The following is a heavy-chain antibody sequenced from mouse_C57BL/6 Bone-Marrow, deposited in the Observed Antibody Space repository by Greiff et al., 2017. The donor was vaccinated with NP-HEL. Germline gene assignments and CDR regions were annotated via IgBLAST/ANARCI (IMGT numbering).Heavy chain of an antibody. J-gene: IGHJ2*01. D-gene: IGHD1-1*01. CDR2: IDPETGGT. V-gene: IGHV1-15*01. Sequence: VQLQQSGAELVRPGASVTLSCKASGYTFTDYEMHWVKQTPVHGLEWIGAIDPETGGTAYNQKFKGKAILTADKSSSTAYMELRSLTSEDSAVYYCTRAIFFITTVVASDYWGQGTTLTVSS. CDR3: TRAIFFITTVVASDY. CDR1: GYTFTDYE.